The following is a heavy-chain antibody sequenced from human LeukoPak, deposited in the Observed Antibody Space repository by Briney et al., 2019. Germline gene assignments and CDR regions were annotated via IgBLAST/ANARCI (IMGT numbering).Heavy chain of an antibody. D-gene: IGHD3-22*01. CDR2: IYYSGST. V-gene: IGHV4-61*01. Sequence: SETLSLTCTVSGYSISSGYYWGWIRQPPGKGLEWIGYIYYSGSTDYNPSLKSRVIISVDTSKNRFSLKLSSVTAADTAVYYCARVMGDYYDSSGYYRRSDVFDIWGQGTMLTVSS. J-gene: IGHJ3*02. CDR3: ARVMGDYYDSSGYYRRSDVFDI. CDR1: GYSISSGYY.